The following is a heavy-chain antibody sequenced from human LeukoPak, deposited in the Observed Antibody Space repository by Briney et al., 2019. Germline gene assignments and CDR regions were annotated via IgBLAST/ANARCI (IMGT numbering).Heavy chain of an antibody. J-gene: IGHJ6*02. CDR3: AKARPAIAARVGYYYGMDV. CDR1: GXTFISYG. V-gene: IGHV3-30*18. CDR2: ISYDGSNK. Sequence: GGSLRLSCAASGXTFISYGMHWVRQAPGKGLEWVAVISYDGSNKYYADSVKGRFTISRDNSKNTLYLQMNTLRAEDTAVYYCAKARPAIAARVGYYYGMDVWGQGTTVTVSS. D-gene: IGHD6-6*01.